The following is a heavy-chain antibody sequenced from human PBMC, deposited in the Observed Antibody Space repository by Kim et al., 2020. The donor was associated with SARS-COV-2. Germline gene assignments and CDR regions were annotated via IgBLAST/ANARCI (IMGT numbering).Heavy chain of an antibody. V-gene: IGHV3-7*01. J-gene: IGHJ4*02. CDR2: IKQDGSEE. CDR1: GFIFSNYY. CDR3: ASSPYYDVQFDS. D-gene: IGHD3-22*01. Sequence: GGSLRLSCAASGFIFSNYYMGWVRQAPGKGLEWVANIKQDGSEEYYVRSTRGRFTISRDNARNSVYLQIHSLRAEDTAVYYCASSPYYDVQFDSWGQGTLVSVSS.